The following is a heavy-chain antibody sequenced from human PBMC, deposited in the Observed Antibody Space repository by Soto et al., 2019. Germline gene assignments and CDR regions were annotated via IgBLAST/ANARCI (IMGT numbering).Heavy chain of an antibody. CDR3: ARDLAWRYSGSYTGDV. V-gene: IGHV1-69*06. D-gene: IGHD1-26*01. CDR1: GGTFSSYA. Sequence: QVQLVQSGAEVKKPGSSVKVSCKASGGTFSSYAISRVRQAPRQGLEWMGGIIPIFGTANYAQKFQGRVTITADKSTSTAYMELSSLRSEDMAVYYCARDLAWRYSGSYTGDVWGQGTTVTVSS. CDR2: IIPIFGTA. J-gene: IGHJ6*02.